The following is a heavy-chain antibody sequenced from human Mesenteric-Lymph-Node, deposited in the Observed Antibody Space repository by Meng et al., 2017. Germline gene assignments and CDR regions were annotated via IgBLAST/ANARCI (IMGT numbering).Heavy chain of an antibody. J-gene: IGHJ4*02. Sequence: QGQLQESGPGLVNPSQTLSLTCSVSGGSISSGDSYWSWIRQPPEKGLEWIGYIYYSGSTYYNPSLKSRVSISGDTSNKQFSLKLTSVTAADTAVYYCARSPYSGSALPFFDYWGQGSLVTVSS. CDR2: IYYSGST. CDR3: ARSPYSGSALPFFDY. CDR1: GGSISSGDSY. V-gene: IGHV4-30-4*01. D-gene: IGHD1-26*01.